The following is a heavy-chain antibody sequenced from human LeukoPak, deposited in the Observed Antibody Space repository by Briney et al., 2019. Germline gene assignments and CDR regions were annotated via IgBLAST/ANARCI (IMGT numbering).Heavy chain of an antibody. J-gene: IGHJ4*02. V-gene: IGHV3-53*04. D-gene: IGHD6-19*01. CDR3: ARGGRRGWSLSFDF. CDR2: IYSGGRT. Sequence: GGSLRLSCAASGLTVNSKYMSWVRLAPGKGLECVSLIYSGGRTYYAASVKGRFTISSHSSKNTLYLQMNNLTPGDTAVYYCARGGRRGWSLSFDFCGQGNPFTVSS. CDR1: GLTVNSKY.